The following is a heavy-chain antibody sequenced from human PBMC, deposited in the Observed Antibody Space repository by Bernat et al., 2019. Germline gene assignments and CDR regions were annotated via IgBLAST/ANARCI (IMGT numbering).Heavy chain of an antibody. CDR1: GGSFSGYY. CDR3: ARRLGYCSSISCYHPIDY. J-gene: IGHJ4*02. V-gene: IGHV4-34*01. CDR2: INHSGST. Sequence: QVQLQQWGAGLLKPSETLSLTCAVYGGSFSGYYWSWIRQPPGKGLEWIGEINHSGSTNYNPSLKRRVTISVDTSNNQFSLKLSAVTAADTAVYYCARRLGYCSSISCYHPIDYWGQGTLVTVSS. D-gene: IGHD2-2*01.